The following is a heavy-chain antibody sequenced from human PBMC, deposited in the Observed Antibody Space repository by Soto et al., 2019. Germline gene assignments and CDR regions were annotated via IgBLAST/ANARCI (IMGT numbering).Heavy chain of an antibody. CDR3: AKAGPSGNFPYYYYVMDV. CDR1: GFTFSSYA. V-gene: IGHV3-23*01. CDR2: ISGSGGST. Sequence: EVQLLESGGGLVQPGGSLRLSCAASGFTFSSYAMSWVRQAPGKGLEWVSAISGSGGSTYYADSVKGRFTISRDNSKNTLYLQMNSLRAEDTAVYYCAKAGPSGNFPYYYYVMDVWGQGTTVTVSS. D-gene: IGHD3-3*01. J-gene: IGHJ6*02.